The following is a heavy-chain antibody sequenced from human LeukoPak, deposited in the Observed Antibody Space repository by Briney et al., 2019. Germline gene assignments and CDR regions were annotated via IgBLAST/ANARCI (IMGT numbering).Heavy chain of an antibody. CDR3: ARDLFGSPAMAPFDY. CDR1: GFTFSRYG. D-gene: IGHD5-18*01. V-gene: IGHV3-30*03. J-gene: IGHJ4*02. Sequence: GGSLRLSCAASGFTFSRYGMHWVRQTPGKGLEWVAVISYDASNKYYADSVKGRFTISRDNSKNSLYLQMNSLRAEDTAVYYCARDLFGSPAMAPFDYWGQGTLVTVSS. CDR2: ISYDASNK.